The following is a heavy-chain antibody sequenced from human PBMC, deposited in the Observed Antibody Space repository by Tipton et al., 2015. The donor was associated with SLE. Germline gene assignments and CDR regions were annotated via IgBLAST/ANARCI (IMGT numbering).Heavy chain of an antibody. V-gene: IGHV4-59*11. CDR2: IYYSGST. CDR3: ARDRLYDPYPFDT. J-gene: IGHJ3*02. CDR1: GGSISSHY. Sequence: TLSLTCTVSGGSISSHYWNWIRQPPGEGLEWIGYIYYSGSTNYNPSLRNRVTISLDTSKNQFTLRLNSVTAAGTAVYYFARDRLYDPYPFDTKGQRTLVAVSS. D-gene: IGHD5/OR15-5a*01.